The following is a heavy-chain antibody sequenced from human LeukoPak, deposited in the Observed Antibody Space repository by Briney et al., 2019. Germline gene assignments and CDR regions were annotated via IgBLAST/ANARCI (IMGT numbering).Heavy chain of an antibody. V-gene: IGHV3-48*01. CDR3: ARDVLLWFGELGDAFDI. Sequence: GGSLRLSCAASGFTFGSYSMNWVRQAPGRGLEWVSYISSSSSTIYYADSVKGRFTISRDNAKNSLYLQMNSLRAEDTAVYYCARDVLLWFGELGDAFDIWGQGTMVTVSS. CDR1: GFTFGSYS. D-gene: IGHD3-10*01. CDR2: ISSSSSTI. J-gene: IGHJ3*02.